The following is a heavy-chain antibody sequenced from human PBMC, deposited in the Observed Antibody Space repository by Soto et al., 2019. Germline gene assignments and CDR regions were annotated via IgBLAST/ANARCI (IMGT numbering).Heavy chain of an antibody. D-gene: IGHD3-3*01. CDR1: GGTFSSYA. CDR3: ARAGDFWSGYEAYYYYYGMDV. J-gene: IGHJ6*02. CDR2: IIPIFGTA. V-gene: IGHV1-69*06. Sequence: QVQLVQSGAEVKKPGSSVKVSCKASGGTFSSYAISWVRQAPGQGLEWMGGIIPIFGTANYAQKFQGRVTITADKSTSTAYMELSSLRSEDTAVYYCARAGDFWSGYEAYYYYYGMDVWGQGTTVTVSS.